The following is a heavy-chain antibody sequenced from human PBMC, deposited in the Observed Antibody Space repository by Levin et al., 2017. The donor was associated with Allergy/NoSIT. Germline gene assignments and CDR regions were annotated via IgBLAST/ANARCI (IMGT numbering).Heavy chain of an antibody. Sequence: SCAASGFTFSSYAMHWVRQAPGKGLEYVSAISSNGFDTYYANSVKGRFTISRDNSNNTLYLQMGSLRAEDMAVYYCTRDDDKDYYDSSGYLQHWGQGTLVTVSS. CDR3: TRDDDKDYYDSSGYLQH. J-gene: IGHJ1*01. CDR2: ISSNGFDT. V-gene: IGHV3-64*01. D-gene: IGHD3-22*01. CDR1: GFTFSSYA.